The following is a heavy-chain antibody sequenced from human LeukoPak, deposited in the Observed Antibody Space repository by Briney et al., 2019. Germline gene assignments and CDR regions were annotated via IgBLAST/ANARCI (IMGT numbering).Heavy chain of an antibody. CDR3: ARKSIVTAGRKPYDV. CDR2: IGHSGRT. D-gene: IGHD6-13*01. J-gene: IGHJ4*02. Sequence: SETLSLTCAVYGGSFSGYYWSWIRQPPGKGLEWIGEIGHSGRTNSSASLKSRVTISVDMSKNQFSLRLSSVTAADTAVYYCARKSIVTAGRKPYDVWDQGTLVTVSP. CDR1: GGSFSGYY. V-gene: IGHV4-34*01.